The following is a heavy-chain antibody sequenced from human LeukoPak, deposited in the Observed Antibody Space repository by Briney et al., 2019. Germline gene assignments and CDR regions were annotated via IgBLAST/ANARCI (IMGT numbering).Heavy chain of an antibody. CDR3: AAPRRDGRTPHDVDMVRGFYN. D-gene: IGHD3-10*01. CDR1: GGTFSSYA. V-gene: IGHV1-69*13. CDR2: IIPIFGTA. Sequence: SVKVSCKASGGTFSSYAISWVRQAPGQGLEWMGGIIPIFGTANYAQKFQGRVTITADESTSPAYMELSSLRSEDTAVYYCAAPRRDGRTPHDVDMVRGFYNWGQGTLVTVSS. J-gene: IGHJ4*02.